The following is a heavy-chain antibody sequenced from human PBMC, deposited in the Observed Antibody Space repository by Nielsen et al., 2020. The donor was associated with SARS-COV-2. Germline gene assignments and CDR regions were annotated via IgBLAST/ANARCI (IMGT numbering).Heavy chain of an antibody. D-gene: IGHD3-10*01. CDR3: ARDLGPWGSGSNNWFDP. CDR2: INAGNGNT. J-gene: IGHJ5*02. CDR1: GYTFTSYA. Sequence: ASVKVSCKASGYTFTSYAMHWVRQAPGQRLEWMGWINAGNGNTKYSQKFQGRVTITRDTSASTAYMELSRLRSDDTAVYYCARDLGPWGSGSNNWFDPWGQGTLVTVSS. V-gene: IGHV1-3*01.